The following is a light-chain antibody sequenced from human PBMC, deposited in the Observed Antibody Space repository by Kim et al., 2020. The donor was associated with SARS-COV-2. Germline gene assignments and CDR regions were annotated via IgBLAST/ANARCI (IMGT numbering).Light chain of an antibody. V-gene: IGLV3-19*01. CDR3: KSRDSNDNVV. CDR1: SLRSYY. J-gene: IGLJ2*01. Sequence: SSELTQDPAVSVASGQTVRITCQGDSLRSYYATWYQQKPGQAPILVIYGKNNRPSGIPDRFSGSSSGNTASLTITGTQAGDEADYCCKSRDSNDNVVFGG. CDR2: GKN.